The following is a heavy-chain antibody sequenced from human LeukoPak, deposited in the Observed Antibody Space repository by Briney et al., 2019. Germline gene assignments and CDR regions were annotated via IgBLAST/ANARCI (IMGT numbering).Heavy chain of an antibody. CDR1: GGSISSYS. CDR2: ISDIESI. Sequence: SETLSLTCTVSGGSISSYSWSWIRQPPAKGLEWIAYISDIESINYNPSLKSRVTISLDTSKNQCSLKLSSVTAADTAVYYCAGHHPRNTVDFWGQGTLVTVSS. CDR3: AGHHPRNTVDF. D-gene: IGHD2-8*02. V-gene: IGHV4-59*08. J-gene: IGHJ4*02.